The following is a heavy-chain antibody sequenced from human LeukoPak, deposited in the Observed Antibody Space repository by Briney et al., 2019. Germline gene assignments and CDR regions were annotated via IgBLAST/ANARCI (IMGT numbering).Heavy chain of an antibody. V-gene: IGHV1-18*01. CDR2: ISAYNGNT. CDR3: ARISYYYDSSGQTWFDP. Sequence: ASVKVSCKASGYTFTSYGISWVRQAPGQGLEWMGWISAYNGNTNYAQKLQGRVTMTTDTSTSTAYMELRSLRSDDTAVYYCARISYYYDSSGQTWFDPWGQGTLVTVSS. CDR1: GYTFTSYG. J-gene: IGHJ5*02. D-gene: IGHD3-22*01.